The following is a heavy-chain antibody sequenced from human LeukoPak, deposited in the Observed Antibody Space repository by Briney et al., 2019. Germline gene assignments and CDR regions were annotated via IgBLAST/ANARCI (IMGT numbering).Heavy chain of an antibody. J-gene: IGHJ4*02. CDR3: ARVYYYGSGSPVFSFDY. CDR1: GGSISSYY. Sequence: SETLSLTCTVSGGSISSYYWSWIRQPPGKGLEWIGYIYYSGSTNYNPSLKSRVTISVDTSKNQFSLKLSSVTAADTAVYYCARVYYYGSGSPVFSFDYWGQGTLVTVSS. D-gene: IGHD3-10*01. CDR2: IYYSGST. V-gene: IGHV4-59*12.